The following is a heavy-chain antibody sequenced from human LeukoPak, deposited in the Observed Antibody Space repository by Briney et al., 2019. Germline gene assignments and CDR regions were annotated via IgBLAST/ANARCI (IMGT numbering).Heavy chain of an antibody. CDR2: INPNSGGT. CDR1: GYTFTGYY. V-gene: IGHV1-2*02. CDR3: ARHYRIVVVPAAIAVGY. D-gene: IGHD2-2*01. Sequence: SSVKCSCEASGYTFTGYYMHWVRQAPGQGLEWMGWINPNSGGTNYAQRCQGGVTMTMETSISTPYIELSGLRADDTAVYYCARHYRIVVVPAAIAVGYWGQGTLVTVSS. J-gene: IGHJ4*02.